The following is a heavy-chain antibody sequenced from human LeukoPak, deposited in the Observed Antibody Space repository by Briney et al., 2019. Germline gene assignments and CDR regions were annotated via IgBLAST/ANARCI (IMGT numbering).Heavy chain of an antibody. Sequence: GGSLRLSCAVSGFTFSSYEMNWVRQAPGKGLEWVSYISSRGTTIYYVDSVKGRFTITRDNAKNSLYLQMNSLRAEDTALYYCARVRSGLHMDVWGQGTTVTVSS. CDR2: ISSRGTTI. CDR1: GFTFSSYE. CDR3: ARVRSGLHMDV. J-gene: IGHJ6*02. D-gene: IGHD2-15*01. V-gene: IGHV3-48*03.